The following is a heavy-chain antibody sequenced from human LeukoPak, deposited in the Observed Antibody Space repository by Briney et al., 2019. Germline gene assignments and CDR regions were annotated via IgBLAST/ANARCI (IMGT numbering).Heavy chain of an antibody. CDR1: RGSMNSYN. CDR3: ARDFGDYTVYFDY. J-gene: IGHJ4*02. V-gene: IGHV4-4*07. CDR2: IDTSGTT. D-gene: IGHD4-17*01. Sequence: SETLSLTCTVSRGSMNSYNWNWIRQPAGKGLEWIGRIDTSGTTNHNPSLKSRVTMSVDTSKKQFSLKLNSVTAADTAVYYCARDFGDYTVYFDYWGQGTLVTVSS.